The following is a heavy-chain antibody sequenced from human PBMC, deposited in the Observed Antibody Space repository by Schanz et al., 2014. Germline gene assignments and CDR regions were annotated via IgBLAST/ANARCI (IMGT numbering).Heavy chain of an antibody. Sequence: QVQLVESGGGVVQPGGSLRLSCAASGFTFTNLGMHWVRRAPGKGLEWVAFIRYDGSNQYYADSVKGRFTISRDNSKNTLSLQMNSLRAEDTAVYYCARRKHAFDIWGQGTMVTVSS. V-gene: IGHV3-30*02. J-gene: IGHJ3*02. CDR1: GFTFTNLG. CDR3: ARRKHAFDI. CDR2: IRYDGSNQ.